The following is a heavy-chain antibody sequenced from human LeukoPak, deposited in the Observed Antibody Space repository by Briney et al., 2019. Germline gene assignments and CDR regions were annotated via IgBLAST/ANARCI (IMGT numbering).Heavy chain of an antibody. J-gene: IGHJ4*02. V-gene: IGHV4-34*01. CDR1: GGSFSGYY. D-gene: IGHD3-10*01. Sequence: PSETLSLTCAVYGGSFSGYYWSWIRQPPGKGLEWIGEINHSGSTNYNPSLKSRVTISVDTSKNQFSLKLSSVTAADTAVYYCASRGGYGSGSYLLGYWGQGTLVTVSS. CDR2: INHSGST. CDR3: ASRGGYGSGSYLLGY.